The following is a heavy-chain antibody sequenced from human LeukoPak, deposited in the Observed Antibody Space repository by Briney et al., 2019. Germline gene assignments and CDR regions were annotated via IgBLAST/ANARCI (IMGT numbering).Heavy chain of an antibody. CDR1: GITSSRYA. CDR3: ATECRTWCLNAFDM. D-gene: IGHD4/OR15-4a*01. CDR2: ISYDGSTK. Sequence: GGSLRLSCAASGITSSRYAVHWVRQAPGKGLEWVAVISYDGSTKSYADSLKGRFTISRDNSKNTLYLQMNSLTAEDTAVYYCATECRTWCLNAFDMWGQGTVVTVSS. V-gene: IGHV3-30-3*01. J-gene: IGHJ3*02.